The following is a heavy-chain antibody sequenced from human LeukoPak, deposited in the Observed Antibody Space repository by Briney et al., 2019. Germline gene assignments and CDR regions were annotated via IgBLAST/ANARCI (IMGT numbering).Heavy chain of an antibody. D-gene: IGHD2-2*03. CDR3: XXXQRXYCSSTSCYGDY. CDR1: GFSFSSFD. J-gene: IGHJ4*02. Sequence: GGSLRLSCAASGFSFSSFDMHWVRQAPGKGLEWVAFIRYDETNKFYADSVKGRFTISRDNSNNTLYLQMNSLRAEDSAVYHCXXXQRXYCSSTSCYGDYWGQGTLVTVSS. V-gene: IGHV3-30*02. CDR2: IRYDETNK.